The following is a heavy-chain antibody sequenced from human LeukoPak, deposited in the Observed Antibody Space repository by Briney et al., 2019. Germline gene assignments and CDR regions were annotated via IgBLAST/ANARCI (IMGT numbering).Heavy chain of an antibody. D-gene: IGHD3-16*02. CDR3: ARALGSYRYIGFDY. CDR2: IYHSGST. Sequence: KPSETLSLTCTVSGYSISSGYYWGWIRQPPGKGLEWIGSIYHSGSTYYNPSLKSRVTISVDTSKNQFSLKLSSVTAADTAVYYCARALGSYRYIGFDYWGQGTLVTVSS. V-gene: IGHV4-38-2*02. J-gene: IGHJ4*02. CDR1: GYSISSGYY.